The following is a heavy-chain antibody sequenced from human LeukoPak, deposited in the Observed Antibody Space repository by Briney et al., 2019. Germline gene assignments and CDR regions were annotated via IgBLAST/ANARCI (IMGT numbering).Heavy chain of an antibody. J-gene: IGHJ6*03. D-gene: IGHD2-8*02. V-gene: IGHV4-39*07. CDR3: ARDHRGGVGYMDV. CDR2: IYYSGST. Sequence: PSETLSLTCTVSGGSISSRSYYWGWIRQPPGKGLEWIGSIYYSGSTYYNPSLKSRVPISVDTSKNQFLLKLSSVTAADTAVYYCARDHRGGVGYMDVWGKGTTVTVSS. CDR1: GGSISSRSYY.